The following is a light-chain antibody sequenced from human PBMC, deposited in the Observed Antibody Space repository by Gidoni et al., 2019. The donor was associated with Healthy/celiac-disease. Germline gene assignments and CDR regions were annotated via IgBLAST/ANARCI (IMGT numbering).Light chain of an antibody. Sequence: IVSTKSQGTLSLSPGQSATLSCRASQSISSSQLAWYQQKPGQPPRPLMYGASSSATGIPYRFGGIGSGSDFTRTSSRLEPEEYAVDDCQLFGKFGGGTKVEI. V-gene: IGKV3-20*01. CDR2: GAS. J-gene: IGKJ4*02. CDR1: QSISSSQ. CDR3: QLFGK.